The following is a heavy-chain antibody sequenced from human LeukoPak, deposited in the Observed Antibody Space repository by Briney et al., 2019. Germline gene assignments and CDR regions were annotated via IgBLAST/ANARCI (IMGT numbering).Heavy chain of an antibody. J-gene: IGHJ4*02. CDR3: ARERHFDY. V-gene: IGHV4-59*01. CDR2: IYYSGST. Sequence: NPSETQSLTCSLSVGSISRYYWSWIRQPPGKGLEWIGDIYYSGSTNYNSCLKSRVTISVDTSKNQFSLKLSSVTAADTAVYYCARERHFDYWGQGALVTVSS. CDR1: VGSISRYY.